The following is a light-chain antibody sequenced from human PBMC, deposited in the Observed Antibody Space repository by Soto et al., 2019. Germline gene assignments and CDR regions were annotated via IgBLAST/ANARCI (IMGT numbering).Light chain of an antibody. CDR1: TNDVGGYNY. Sequence: QSVLTQPASVSGSPGQSITISCTGTTNDVGGYNYVSWYQQHPGKAPKLMVYEVGNRPSGVSNRFSGSKSGYTASLTISGLQAEDEADYYCSSYTSTSHLVFGEGTKVTVL. CDR2: EVG. CDR3: SSYTSTSHLV. V-gene: IGLV2-14*01. J-gene: IGLJ3*02.